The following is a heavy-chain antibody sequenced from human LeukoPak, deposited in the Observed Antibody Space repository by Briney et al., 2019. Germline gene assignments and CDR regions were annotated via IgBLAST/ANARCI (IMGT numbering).Heavy chain of an antibody. CDR1: GYTFTGYY. V-gene: IGHV1-2*02. Sequence: VASVKVSCKASGYTFTGYYMHWVRQAPGQGLEWMGWINPNSGGTNYAQKFQGRVTMTRDTPISTAYMELSRLRSDDTAVYYCARELYCSGGSCYSRWFDPWGQGTLVTVSS. CDR2: INPNSGGT. CDR3: ARELYCSGGSCYSRWFDP. D-gene: IGHD2-15*01. J-gene: IGHJ5*02.